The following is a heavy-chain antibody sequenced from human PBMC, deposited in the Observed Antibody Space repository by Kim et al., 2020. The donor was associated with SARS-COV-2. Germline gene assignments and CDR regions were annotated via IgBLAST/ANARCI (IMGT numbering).Heavy chain of an antibody. Sequence: AAAVKGRFTISRDNAKNSLYLQMNSLRAEDTAVYYCARDNKGSSDYGMDVWGQGTTVTVSS. J-gene: IGHJ6*02. D-gene: IGHD6-19*01. CDR3: ARDNKGSSDYGMDV. V-gene: IGHV3-11*05.